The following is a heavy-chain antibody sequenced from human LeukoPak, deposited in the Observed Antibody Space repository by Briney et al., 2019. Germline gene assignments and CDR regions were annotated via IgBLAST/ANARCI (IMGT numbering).Heavy chain of an antibody. J-gene: IGHJ5*02. CDR3: AKDYSKTSYYGSGTYYRPNWFDP. CDR2: ISADGAGR. D-gene: IGHD3-10*01. V-gene: IGHV3-23*01. CDR1: GFTFSTYA. Sequence: GGSLRLSCAASGFTFSTYAMSWVRQAPGKGLEWVSSISADGAGRYYADSVKGRFTISRDNSKNTLYLQMNSLRPDDTAVYYCAKDYSKTSYYGSGTYYRPNWFDPWGQGTLVTVSS.